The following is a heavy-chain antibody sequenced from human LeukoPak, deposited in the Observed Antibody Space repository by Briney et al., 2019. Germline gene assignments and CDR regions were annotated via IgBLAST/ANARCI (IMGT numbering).Heavy chain of an antibody. D-gene: IGHD3-22*01. CDR3: TTSVVVITSDDY. CDR2: IKSKTDGGTT. J-gene: IGHJ4*02. V-gene: IGHV3-15*01. CDR1: GFTLSNAW. Sequence: GGSLRLSCAASGFTLSNAWMSWVRQAPGKGLEWVGRIKSKTDGGTTDYAAPVKGRFTISRDDSKNTLYLQMNSLKTEDTAVYYCTTSVVVITSDDYWGQGTLVTVSS.